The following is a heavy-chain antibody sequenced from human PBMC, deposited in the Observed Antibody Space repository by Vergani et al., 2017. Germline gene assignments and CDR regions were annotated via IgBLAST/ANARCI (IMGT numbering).Heavy chain of an antibody. CDR1: GYSISSGYY. D-gene: IGHD2-2*01. CDR3: ARPRVVPGGSFDP. CDR2: IYHSGST. Sequence: QVQLQESGPGLVKPSETLSLTCAVSGYSISSGYYWGWIRQPPGKGLEWIGSIYHSGSTYYNPSLKSRVTISVDTSKNQFSLKLSSVTAADTAVYYCARPRVVPGGSFDPWGQGTLVTVSS. J-gene: IGHJ5*02. V-gene: IGHV4-38-2*01.